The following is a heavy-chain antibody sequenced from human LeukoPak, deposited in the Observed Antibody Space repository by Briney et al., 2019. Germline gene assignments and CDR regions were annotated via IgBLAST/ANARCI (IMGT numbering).Heavy chain of an antibody. D-gene: IGHD2-2*02. CDR2: MNPNSGNT. Sequence: ASVKVSCKASGYTFTSYDINWVRQATGQGLEWMGWMNPNSGNTGYAQKFQGGVTMTRNTSISTAYMELSSLRSEDTAVYYCARGATYCSSTSCYIWFDPWGQGTLATVSS. CDR1: GYTFTSYD. V-gene: IGHV1-8*01. CDR3: ARGATYCSSTSCYIWFDP. J-gene: IGHJ5*02.